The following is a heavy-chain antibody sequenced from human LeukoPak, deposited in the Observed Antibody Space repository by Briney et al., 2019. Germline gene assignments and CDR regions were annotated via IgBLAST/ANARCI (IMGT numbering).Heavy chain of an antibody. V-gene: IGHV3-23*01. Sequence: PGGSLRLSSAASGFTFSSYAMSWVRQAPGKGLEWVSAISGSTGDTYYADSVKGRFTISRDNSNHTLSLQMNSLRVEDTAIYYCVKDVQLSTWGLGTMVTVSS. J-gene: IGHJ3*01. CDR1: GFTFSSYA. CDR2: ISGSTGDT. CDR3: VKDVQLST. D-gene: IGHD5-24*01.